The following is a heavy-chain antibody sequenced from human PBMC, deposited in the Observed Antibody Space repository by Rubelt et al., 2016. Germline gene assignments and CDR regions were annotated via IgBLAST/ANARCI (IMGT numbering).Heavy chain of an antibody. Sequence: MGGIIPIFGTANYAQKFQGRVTITADESTSTAYMELSSLRSEDTAVYYCVSAWDDFWSGIGDYYYGMDVWGQGTTVTVSS. CDR3: VSAWDDFWSGIGDYYYGMDV. J-gene: IGHJ6*02. D-gene: IGHD3-3*01. CDR2: IIPIFGTA. V-gene: IGHV1-69*01.